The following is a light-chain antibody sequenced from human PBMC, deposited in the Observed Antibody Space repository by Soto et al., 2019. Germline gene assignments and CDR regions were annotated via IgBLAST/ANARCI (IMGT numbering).Light chain of an antibody. Sequence: QSVLTQPHSASGTPGQSLTISCSGSSSNIGSHYVYWYQHLPGTAPKLLIFRDGQRPSGVPDRFFGSKSGTSASLAISGLRSEDEAHYYCAVWDDSMTGWVFGGGTQLTVL. CDR1: SSNIGSHY. CDR3: AVWDDSMTGWV. V-gene: IGLV1-47*01. CDR2: RDG. J-gene: IGLJ3*02.